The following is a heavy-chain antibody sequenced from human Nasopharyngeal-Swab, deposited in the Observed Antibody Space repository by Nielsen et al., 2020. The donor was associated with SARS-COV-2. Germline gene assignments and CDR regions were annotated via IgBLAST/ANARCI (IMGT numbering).Heavy chain of an antibody. CDR2: IIPIFGTA. D-gene: IGHD2-2*02. CDR3: ARGGYCSSTSCYNPYYYGMDV. J-gene: IGHJ6*02. CDR1: GGTFSSYA. V-gene: IGHV1-69*13. Sequence: SVKVSCKASGGTFSSYAISWVRQAPGQGLEWMGGIIPIFGTANYAQKFQGRVTITADESTSTAYIELSSLRSEDTAAYYCARGGYCSSTSCYNPYYYGMDVWGQGTTVTVSS.